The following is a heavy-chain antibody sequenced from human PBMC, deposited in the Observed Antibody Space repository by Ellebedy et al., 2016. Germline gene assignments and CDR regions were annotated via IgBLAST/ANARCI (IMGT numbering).Heavy chain of an antibody. CDR3: ARHYYGSSNFFSPVVFDL. J-gene: IGHJ3*01. CDR1: GYSFSRYW. Sequence: GESLKISCKGSGYSFSRYWVAWVRQVPGKGLEWMGIIYPSDSDSTYSPSFEGQVIISVDKSIDTAYLRWSSLKATDTAMYYCARHYYGSSNFFSPVVFDLWGQGTMVTVSS. V-gene: IGHV5-51*01. CDR2: IYPSDSDS. D-gene: IGHD3-10*01.